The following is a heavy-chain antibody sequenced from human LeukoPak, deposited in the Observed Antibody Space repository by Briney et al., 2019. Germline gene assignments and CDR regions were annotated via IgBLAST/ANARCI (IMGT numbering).Heavy chain of an antibody. Sequence: PGGSLRLSCAASGFTFSSYAMSWVRQAPGKGLEWVSAISGSGGSTYYADSAKGRFTISRDNSKNTLYLQMNSLRAEDTAVYYCAKVSTMVRGVFDYWGQGTLVTVSS. CDR2: ISGSGGST. CDR1: GFTFSSYA. D-gene: IGHD3-10*01. J-gene: IGHJ4*02. V-gene: IGHV3-23*01. CDR3: AKVSTMVRGVFDY.